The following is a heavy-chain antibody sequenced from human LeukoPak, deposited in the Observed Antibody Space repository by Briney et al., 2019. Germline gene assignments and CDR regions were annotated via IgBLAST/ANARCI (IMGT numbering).Heavy chain of an antibody. CDR3: TTLHFWSGYYKFYNWFDP. V-gene: IGHV3-15*01. CDR2: IKSKTDGGTT. J-gene: IGHJ5*02. CDR1: GFTFSNAW. D-gene: IGHD3-3*02. Sequence: PGGSLRLSCAASGFTFSNAWMSWVRQAPGKGLEWVGRIKSKTDGGTTDYAAPVKGRFTISRDDSKNTLYLQMNSLKTEDTAVYYCTTLHFWSGYYKFYNWFDPWGQGTLVTVSS.